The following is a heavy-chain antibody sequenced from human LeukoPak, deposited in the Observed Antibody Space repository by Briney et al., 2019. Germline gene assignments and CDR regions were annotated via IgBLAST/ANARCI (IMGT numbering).Heavy chain of an antibody. V-gene: IGHV3-23*01. D-gene: IGHD6-19*01. CDR3: AKTHLPGIAVTGPDY. J-gene: IGHJ4*02. CDR1: GFTFGNYG. CDR2: ISASDRRT. Sequence: GGSLRLSCAASGFTFGNYGMSWVRQAPGKGLEWVSAISASDRRTYYADSVKGRFTISRDNSKNTLYLQMSSLRAEDTAIYYCAKTHLPGIAVTGPDYWGQGTLVTVSS.